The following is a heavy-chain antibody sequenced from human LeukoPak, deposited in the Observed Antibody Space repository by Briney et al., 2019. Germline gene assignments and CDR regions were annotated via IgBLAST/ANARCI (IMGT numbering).Heavy chain of an antibody. CDR2: IYSGGST. CDR3: AKDLGRSARFDY. Sequence: GGSLRLSCAASGFTVSSNYMSWVRQAPGKGLEWVSVIYSGGSTYYADSVKGRFTISRDNSKNTLYLQMNSLRAEDTAVYYCAKDLGRSARFDYWGQGTLVTVSS. CDR1: GFTVSSNY. J-gene: IGHJ4*02. V-gene: IGHV3-53*01.